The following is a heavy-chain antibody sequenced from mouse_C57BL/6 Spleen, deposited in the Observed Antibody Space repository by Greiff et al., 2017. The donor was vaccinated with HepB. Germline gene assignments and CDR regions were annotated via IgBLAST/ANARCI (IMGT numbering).Heavy chain of an antibody. CDR2: IYPRSGNT. CDR1: GYTFTSYG. CDR3: ARGGGSSYHYYAMDY. J-gene: IGHJ4*01. Sequence: VMLVESGAELARPGASVKLSCKASGYTFTSYGISWVKQRTGQGLEWIGEIYPRSGNTYYNEKFKGKATLTADKSSSTAYMELRSLTSEDSAVYFCARGGGSSYHYYAMDYWGQGTSVTVSS. V-gene: IGHV1-81*01. D-gene: IGHD1-1*01.